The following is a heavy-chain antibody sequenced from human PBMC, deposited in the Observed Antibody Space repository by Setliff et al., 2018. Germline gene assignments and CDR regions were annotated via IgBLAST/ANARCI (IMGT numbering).Heavy chain of an antibody. V-gene: IGHV1-69*08. CDR1: GGTFSIYT. CDR3: AISTIFGVVSPTPDAFDI. CDR2: IISIFGTA. J-gene: IGHJ3*02. Sequence: SVKVSCKASGGTFSIYTISWVRQAPGQGLEWMGRIISIFGTANYAQKFQGRVTITADKSTSTAYMELSSLRSEDTAVYYCAISTIFGVVSPTPDAFDIWGQGTMVTVSS. D-gene: IGHD3-3*01.